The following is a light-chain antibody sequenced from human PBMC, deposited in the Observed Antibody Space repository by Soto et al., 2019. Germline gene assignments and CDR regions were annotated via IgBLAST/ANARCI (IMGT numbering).Light chain of an antibody. V-gene: IGKV3D-15*01. Sequence: EIVITQSRATLSMCPGEKAKLSFRASQSVGSDLAWYQQKPGQAPRLVIYDIFTRATGVPTRISGSGSGTEFTLTISSLQPDDFATFYCQQYDTFPRAFGQGTKVDIK. J-gene: IGKJ1*01. CDR1: QSVGSD. CDR3: QQYDTFPRA. CDR2: DIF.